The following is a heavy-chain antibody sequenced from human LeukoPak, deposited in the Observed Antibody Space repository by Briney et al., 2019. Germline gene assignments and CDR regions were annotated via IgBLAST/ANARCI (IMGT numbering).Heavy chain of an antibody. CDR1: GGSISSYY. V-gene: IGHV4-59*01. CDR2: IYYSGST. Sequence: PSETLSLTCTVSGGSISSYYWSWIRQPPGKGLEWIGYIYYSGSTNYNPSLKSRVTISVDTSKNQFSLKLSSVTAADTAVYYWARGGDDYDILTGPWRYYYYGMDVWGQGTTVTVSS. CDR3: ARGGDDYDILTGPWRYYYYGMDV. D-gene: IGHD3-9*01. J-gene: IGHJ6*02.